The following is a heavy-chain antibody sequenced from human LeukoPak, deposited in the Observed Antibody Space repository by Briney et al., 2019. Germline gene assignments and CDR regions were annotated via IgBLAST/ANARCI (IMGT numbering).Heavy chain of an antibody. J-gene: IGHJ5*02. Sequence: ASVKVSCKASGYTFTSYGINWVRQAPGQGLEWVGWISAYNGNTKNAQKIQGRVTMTTDTSTSTAYMELRSLRSEDTAVYYCARVSLEYNWNYWWFDPWGQGTLVTVSS. CDR1: GYTFTSYG. CDR3: ARVSLEYNWNYWWFDP. CDR2: ISAYNGNT. D-gene: IGHD1-7*01. V-gene: IGHV1-18*01.